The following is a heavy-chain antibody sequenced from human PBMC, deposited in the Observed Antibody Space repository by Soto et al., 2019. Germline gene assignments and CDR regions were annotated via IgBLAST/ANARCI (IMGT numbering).Heavy chain of an antibody. V-gene: IGHV3-53*01. D-gene: IGHD3-9*01. Sequence: GGSLRLSWAVSVITVSSSYMTWVRQSAGRGLEWVSVIYAGTITYYADSVKGRVTIYRDNSKNTLNLEMNGLRGEDTAVYFWARIPYENGGTILDYGGQGPLVTVSS. CDR3: ARIPYENGGTILDY. CDR1: VITVSSSY. CDR2: IYAGTIT. J-gene: IGHJ4*02.